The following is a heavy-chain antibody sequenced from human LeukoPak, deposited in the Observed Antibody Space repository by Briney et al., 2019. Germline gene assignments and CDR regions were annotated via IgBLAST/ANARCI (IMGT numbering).Heavy chain of an antibody. V-gene: IGHV1-8*03. J-gene: IGHJ4*02. CDR2: MNPNSGNT. CDR3: ARSYSGSYQSDY. Sequence: ASVKVSCKASGYTFTSYDINWVRQATGQGLEWMGWMNPNSGNTGYAQKFQSRVTITRNTSISTAYMELSSLRSEDTAVYYCARSYSGSYQSDYWGQGTLVTVSS. D-gene: IGHD1-26*01. CDR1: GYTFTSYD.